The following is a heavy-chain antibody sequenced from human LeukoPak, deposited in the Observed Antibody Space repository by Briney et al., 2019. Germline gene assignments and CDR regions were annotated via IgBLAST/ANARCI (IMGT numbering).Heavy chain of an antibody. D-gene: IGHD3-10*01. Sequence: SSETLSLTCTVSGGSISSSSYYWGWIRQPPGKGLEWIGSIYYSGSTYYNPSLKSRVTISVDTSKNQFSLKLSSVTAADTAVYYCARPVWFGELFWFDPWGQGTLVTVSS. CDR3: ARPVWFGELFWFDP. J-gene: IGHJ5*02. V-gene: IGHV4-39*01. CDR1: GGSISSSSYY. CDR2: IYYSGST.